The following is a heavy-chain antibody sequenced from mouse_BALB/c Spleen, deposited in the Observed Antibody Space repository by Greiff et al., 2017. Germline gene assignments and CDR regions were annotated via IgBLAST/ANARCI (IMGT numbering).Heavy chain of an antibody. D-gene: IGHD1-1*01. CDR2: ISYDGSN. V-gene: IGHV3-6*02. CDR3: AREGGSSSWFAY. J-gene: IGHJ3*01. Sequence: EVKLQESGPGLVKPSQSLSLTCSVTGYSFTSGYYWNWIRQFPGNKLEWMGYISYDGSNNYNPSLKNRISITRDTSKNQFFLKLNSVTTEDTATYYCAREGGSSSWFAYWGQGTLVTVSA. CDR1: GYSFTSGYY.